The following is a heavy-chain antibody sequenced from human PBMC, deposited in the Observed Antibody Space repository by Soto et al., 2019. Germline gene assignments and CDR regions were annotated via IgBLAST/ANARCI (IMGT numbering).Heavy chain of an antibody. Sequence: SETLSLTCTVSGVSVSSGSFYWAWIRQPPGKGLEWIGFGSYSGTTNYKPSLKSRVTISVDTSRSQISLKVSSLTAADTAVYYCARGATVSQFDYWGRGTLVTVSS. CDR2: GSYSGTT. D-gene: IGHD4-17*01. J-gene: IGHJ4*02. CDR3: ARGATVSQFDY. CDR1: GVSVSSGSFY. V-gene: IGHV4-61*01.